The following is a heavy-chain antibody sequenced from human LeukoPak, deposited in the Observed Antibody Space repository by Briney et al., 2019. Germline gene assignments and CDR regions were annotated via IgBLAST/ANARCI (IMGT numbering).Heavy chain of an antibody. V-gene: IGHV4-61*02. CDR3: ARGPPYFDY. CDR2: IYTSGST. J-gene: IGHJ4*02. CDR1: GGSISSGSYY. Sequence: SQTLSLTCTVSGGSISSGSYYWSWIRQPAGKGLEWIGRIYTSGSTNYNPSLKSRVTISVDTSKNQFSLKLSSVTAADTAVYYCARGPPYFDYWGQGTLVTVSS.